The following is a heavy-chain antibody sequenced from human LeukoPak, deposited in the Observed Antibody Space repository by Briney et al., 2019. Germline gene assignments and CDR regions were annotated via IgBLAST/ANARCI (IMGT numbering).Heavy chain of an antibody. CDR1: GGSISSYY. J-gene: IGHJ6*03. CDR2: IYYSGST. Sequence: SETLSLTCTVSGGSISSYYWSWIRQPPGKGLEWIGYIYYSGSTNYNPSLKSRVTISVDTSKNQFSLKLSSVTAADTAVYYCARDLPRYYGSGSSPYYYYMDVWGKGTTVTVSS. CDR3: ARDLPRYYGSGSSPYYYYMDV. V-gene: IGHV4-59*01. D-gene: IGHD3-10*01.